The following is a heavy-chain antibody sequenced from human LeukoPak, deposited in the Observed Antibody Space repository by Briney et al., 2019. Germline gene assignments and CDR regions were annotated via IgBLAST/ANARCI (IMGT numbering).Heavy chain of an antibody. Sequence: ASVKVSCKASGYTFTSYGISWVRQAPGQGLEWMGWISAYNGNTNYAQKLQGRVTMTTDTSTSTAYMELRSLRTDDTAVYYCARDWAPLTGYYSAEYFQHWGQGTLVTVSS. V-gene: IGHV1-18*01. CDR2: ISAYNGNT. D-gene: IGHD3-9*01. J-gene: IGHJ1*01. CDR1: GYTFTSYG. CDR3: ARDWAPLTGYYSAEYFQH.